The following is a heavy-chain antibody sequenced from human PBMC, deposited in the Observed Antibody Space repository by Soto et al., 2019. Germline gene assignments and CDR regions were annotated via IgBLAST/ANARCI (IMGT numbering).Heavy chain of an antibody. D-gene: IGHD3-16*02. J-gene: IGHJ3*02. CDR1: GFTFSSYW. V-gene: IGHV3-74*01. Sequence: EVQLVESGGGLVQPGGSLRLSCAASGFTFSSYWMHWVRQAPGKGLVWVSRINSDGSSTSYADSVKGRFTISRDNAKNPLDLQMNSLRAEDTAVYYCARAGYDYIWGSYRLGEGTDAFDIWGQGTMVTVSS. CDR3: ARAGYDYIWGSYRLGEGTDAFDI. CDR2: INSDGSST.